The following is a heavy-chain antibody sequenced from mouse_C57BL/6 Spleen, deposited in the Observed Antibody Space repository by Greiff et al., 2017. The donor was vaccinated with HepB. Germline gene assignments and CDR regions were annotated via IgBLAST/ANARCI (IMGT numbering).Heavy chain of an antibody. CDR3: ARANPYYFDY. D-gene: IGHD4-1*01. V-gene: IGHV1-59*01. CDR1: GYTFTSYW. Sequence: VQLQQPGAELVRPGPSVKLSCKASGYTFTSYWMHWVKQRPGQGLEWIGVIDPSDSYTNYNQKFKGKATLTVDTSSSTAYMQLSSLTSEDSAVYYCARANPYYFDYWGQGTTLTVSS. J-gene: IGHJ2*01. CDR2: IDPSDSYT.